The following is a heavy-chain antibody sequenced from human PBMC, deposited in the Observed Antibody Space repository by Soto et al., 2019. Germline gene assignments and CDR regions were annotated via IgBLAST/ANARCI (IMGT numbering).Heavy chain of an antibody. D-gene: IGHD6-13*01. CDR3: ARAPSYGAAAPSLDY. CDR2: INHSGST. Sequence: QVQLQQWGAGLLKPSETLSLTCAVYGGSFSGYYWSWIRQPPGKGLEWIGEINHSGSTNYNPSLKGRVSLSVDTSKNQFSLKVSSVTAADTAVYYCARAPSYGAAAPSLDYWGQGTLVTVSS. V-gene: IGHV4-34*01. J-gene: IGHJ4*02. CDR1: GGSFSGYY.